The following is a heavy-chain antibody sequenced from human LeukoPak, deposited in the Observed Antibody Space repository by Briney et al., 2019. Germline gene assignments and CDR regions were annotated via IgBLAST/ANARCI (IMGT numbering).Heavy chain of an antibody. CDR2: AYGNGDSK. CDR1: GFPFSSYG. D-gene: IGHD2-15*01. CDR3: ATGGGFFYSH. J-gene: IGHJ4*02. Sequence: PGGSLRLPCAASGFPFSSYGMHWVRQGPGKGLEWVAAAYGNGDSKYHADSVKDRFTISKDTSNNILYLQMNSLRAEDTAIYYCATGGGFFYSHWGQGTLVTVSS. V-gene: IGHV3-33*03.